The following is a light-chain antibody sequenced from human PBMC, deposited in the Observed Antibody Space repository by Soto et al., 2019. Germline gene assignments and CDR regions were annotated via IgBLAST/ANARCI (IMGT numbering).Light chain of an antibody. V-gene: IGKV1-39*01. CDR2: AAY. J-gene: IGKJ1*01. CDR3: QQSHSVPVT. CDR1: QSISNY. Sequence: DIQMTQSPFSLSASVGDRVTLTCRASQSISNYLNWYQQKPGKAPKLLIYAAYSLQSGVPSRFSGSGSGTDFTLTISSLQPEDFATYYCQQSHSVPVTFGQGTKVEIK.